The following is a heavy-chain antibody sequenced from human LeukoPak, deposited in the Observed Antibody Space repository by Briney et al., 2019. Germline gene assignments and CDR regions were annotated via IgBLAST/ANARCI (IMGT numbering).Heavy chain of an antibody. CDR2: ISAYNGNT. Sequence: GASVKVSCKASGYTFTSYGISWVRQAPGQGLEWMGWISAYNGNTNYAQKLQGRVTMTTDTSTSTVYMELSSLRSEDTAVYYCASGAEAYDHWGQGTLVTVSS. CDR1: GYTFTSYG. V-gene: IGHV1-18*01. D-gene: IGHD1-26*01. CDR3: ASGAEAYDH. J-gene: IGHJ5*02.